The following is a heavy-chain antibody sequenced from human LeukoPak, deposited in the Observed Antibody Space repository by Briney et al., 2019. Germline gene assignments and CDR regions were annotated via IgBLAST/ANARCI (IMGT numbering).Heavy chain of an antibody. CDR2: ISYDGSNK. D-gene: IGHD3-22*01. CDR1: GFTFSSYW. V-gene: IGHV3-30*18. CDR3: AKVAVTMTRFYAFDI. Sequence: GGSLRLSCAASGFTFSSYWMSWVRQAPGKGLEWVAVISYDGSNKYYADSVKGRFTISRDNSKNTLYLQMNSLRAEDTAVYYCAKVAVTMTRFYAFDIWGQGTMVTVSS. J-gene: IGHJ3*02.